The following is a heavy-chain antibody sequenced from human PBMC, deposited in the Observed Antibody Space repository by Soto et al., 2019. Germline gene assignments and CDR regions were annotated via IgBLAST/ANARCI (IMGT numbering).Heavy chain of an antibody. V-gene: IGHV1-58*01. CDR1: GFTFTSSA. D-gene: IGHD5-18*01. J-gene: IGHJ6*02. Sequence: SVKVSCKASGFTFTSSAVQWVRQARGQRLEWIGWIVVGSGNTNYAQKFQERVTITRDMSTSTAYMELSSLRSEDTAVYYCAALRGYSYGYPYYYGMDVWGQGTTVTVSS. CDR2: IVVGSGNT. CDR3: AALRGYSYGYPYYYGMDV.